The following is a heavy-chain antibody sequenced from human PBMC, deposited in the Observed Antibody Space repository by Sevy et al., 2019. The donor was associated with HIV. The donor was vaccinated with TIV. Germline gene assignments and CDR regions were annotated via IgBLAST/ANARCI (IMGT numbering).Heavy chain of an antibody. CDR2: RNPNSGNT. V-gene: IGHV1-8*03. Sequence: ASVKVSCKASGYTFTSYDINWVRQATGQGLEWMGWRNPNSGNTGYAQKFQGRVTITRNTSISTAYMELSSLRSEDTAVYYCARGIRARGVYYGMDVWGQGTTVTVSS. J-gene: IGHJ6*02. CDR3: ARGIRARGVYYGMDV. CDR1: GYTFTSYD. D-gene: IGHD3-3*02.